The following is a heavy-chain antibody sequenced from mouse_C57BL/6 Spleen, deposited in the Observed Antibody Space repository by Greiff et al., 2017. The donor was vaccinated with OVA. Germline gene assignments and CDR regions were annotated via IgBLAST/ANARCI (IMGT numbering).Heavy chain of an antibody. CDR3: AIYYDYDDYFDY. CDR2: ISYDGSN. V-gene: IGHV3-6*01. D-gene: IGHD2-4*01. CDR1: GYSITSGYY. J-gene: IGHJ2*01. Sequence: EVKLVESGPGLVKPSQSLSLTCSVTGYSITSGYYWNWIRQFPGNNLEWMGYISYDGSNNYNPSLKNRISITRDTSKNQFFLKLNSVTTEDTATYYCAIYYDYDDYFDYWGQGTTLTVSS.